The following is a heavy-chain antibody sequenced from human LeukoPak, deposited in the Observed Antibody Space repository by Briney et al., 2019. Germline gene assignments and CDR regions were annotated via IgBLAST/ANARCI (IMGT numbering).Heavy chain of an antibody. V-gene: IGHV4-59*12. Sequence: SETLSLTCTVSGGSISSYYWSWVRQPPGKGLEWIGYIYYNGGTNYNPSLKSRVTISLDTSNNHFSLRLSSVTAADTAVYYCARGQNYYDSSDYYHKFDYWGQGTLVTVSS. CDR3: ARGQNYYDSSDYYHKFDY. CDR2: IYYNGGT. J-gene: IGHJ4*02. CDR1: GGSISSYY. D-gene: IGHD3-22*01.